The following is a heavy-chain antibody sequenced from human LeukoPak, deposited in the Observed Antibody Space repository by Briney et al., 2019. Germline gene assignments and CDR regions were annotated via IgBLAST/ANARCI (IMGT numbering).Heavy chain of an antibody. J-gene: IGHJ4*02. CDR2: IYTSGST. CDR1: GGSISSGSYY. CDR3: ARDRGIAVAY. V-gene: IGHV4-61*02. D-gene: IGHD6-19*01. Sequence: SETLSLTCTVSGGSISSGSYYWSWIRQPAGKGLEWIGRIYTSGSTNYNPSLKSRVTISVDTFKNQFSLKLSSVTAADTAVYYCARDRGIAVAYWGQGTLVTVSS.